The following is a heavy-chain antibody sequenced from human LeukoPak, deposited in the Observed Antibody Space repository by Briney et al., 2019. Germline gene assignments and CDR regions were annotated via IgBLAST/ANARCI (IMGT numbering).Heavy chain of an antibody. J-gene: IGHJ4*02. D-gene: IGHD6-13*01. CDR2: INPNSGGT. CDR1: RYTFTGYY. V-gene: IGHV1-2*06. CDR3: ARGGSSWYAAHY. Sequence: ASVKVSCKASRYTFTGYYMHWVRQAPGQGLEWMGRINPNSGGTNYAQKFQGRVTMTRDTSISTAYMELSRLRSDDTAVYYCARGGSSWYAAHYWGQGTLVTVSS.